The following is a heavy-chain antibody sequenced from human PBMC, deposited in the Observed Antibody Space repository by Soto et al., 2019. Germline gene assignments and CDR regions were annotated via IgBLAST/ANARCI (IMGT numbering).Heavy chain of an antibody. Sequence: PSETLSLTCAVYGGSFSGHYWNWIRQPPGKGLEWIGYIYYSGSTNYNPSLKSRVTISVDTSKNQFSLKLSSVTAADTAVCYCAREFQRGSSMYFDYWGQGTLVTVSS. CDR1: GGSFSGHY. V-gene: IGHV4-59*11. J-gene: IGHJ4*02. D-gene: IGHD2-2*01. CDR3: AREFQRGSSMYFDY. CDR2: IYYSGST.